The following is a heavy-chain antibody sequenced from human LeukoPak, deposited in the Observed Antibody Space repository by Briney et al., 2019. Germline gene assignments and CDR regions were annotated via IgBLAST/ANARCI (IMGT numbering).Heavy chain of an antibody. V-gene: IGHV3-7*01. J-gene: IGHJ4*02. CDR2: IKGDGRDK. CDR3: ARGGAKGSFDY. CDR1: GFTFTTHG. Sequence: GGSLRLSCAASGFTFTTHGINWVRQAPGKGLEWVAHIKGDGRDKYYVASVKGRFTISRDNVKNSLYLQMNSLRVEDTSVYYCARGGAKGSFDYWGQGTLVTVSS.